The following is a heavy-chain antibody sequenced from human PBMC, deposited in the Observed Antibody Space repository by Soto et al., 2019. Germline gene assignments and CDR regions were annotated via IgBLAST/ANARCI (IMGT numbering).Heavy chain of an antibody. V-gene: IGHV1-46*03. Sequence: GASVKVSCKASGYTFTRYDIHWVRQAPGQGLEWMGIINPRGGSTTYAQKFQGRVTLTSDTSTSTAYMELSRLRSEDTAVYFCAIVSLVARYSIDDWGTATLVT. CDR1: GYTFTRYD. J-gene: IGHJ4*02. D-gene: IGHD6-6*01. CDR2: INPRGGST. CDR3: AIVSLVARYSIDD.